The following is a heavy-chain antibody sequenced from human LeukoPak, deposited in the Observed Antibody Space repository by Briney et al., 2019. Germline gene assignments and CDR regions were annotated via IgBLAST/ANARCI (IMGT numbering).Heavy chain of an antibody. CDR1: GYTFTNYY. CDR2: INANGGGT. CDR3: ARDPDYGDYGRWDYYYGMDV. D-gene: IGHD4-17*01. V-gene: IGHV1-46*01. Sequence: ASVNVSCKASGYTFTNYYMQWVRQSPGQGLEWMGIINANGGGTRYAQKFQGRVTMTRDTTTNTVYMEMSSLRSEDTAVYYCARDPDYGDYGRWDYYYGMDVWGQGTTVIVSS. J-gene: IGHJ6*02.